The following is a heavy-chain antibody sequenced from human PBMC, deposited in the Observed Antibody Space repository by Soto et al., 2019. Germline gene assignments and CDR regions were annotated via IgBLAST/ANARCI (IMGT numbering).Heavy chain of an antibody. CDR3: ARGLSSGRNNWFDP. J-gene: IGHJ5*02. CDR2: TYYRSKWYN. CDR1: GDSVSSNSAA. D-gene: IGHD6-19*01. Sequence: SQXLSLTCSISGDSVSSNSAAWNWGRQSPSRGLEWLGRTYYRSKWYNDYAVSVKSRITINPDTSKNQFSLQLNSVTNEDTAVYYCARGLSSGRNNWFDPWGQGTLVTVSS. V-gene: IGHV6-1*01.